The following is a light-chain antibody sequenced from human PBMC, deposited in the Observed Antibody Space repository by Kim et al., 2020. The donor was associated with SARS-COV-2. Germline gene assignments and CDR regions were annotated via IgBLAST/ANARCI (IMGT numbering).Light chain of an antibody. CDR1: KLENKY. V-gene: IGLV3-1*01. J-gene: IGLJ2*01. CDR2: RDS. Sequence: SVSPGQTAILTCSGDKLENKYTCWYQQKPGQSPILVIYRDSKRPSGIPERFSGSNSGNTATLTISGTQAMDEADYYCQAWDSSVVFGGGTQLTVL. CDR3: QAWDSSVV.